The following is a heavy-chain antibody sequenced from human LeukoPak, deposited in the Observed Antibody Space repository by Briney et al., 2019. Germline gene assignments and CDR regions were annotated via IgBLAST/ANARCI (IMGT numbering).Heavy chain of an antibody. V-gene: IGHV3-21*01. CDR3: ARDSADIVVVPAAMSAFDI. D-gene: IGHD2-2*01. J-gene: IGHJ3*02. CDR1: GFTFSSYS. CDR2: ISSSSSYI. Sequence: GGSLRLSXAASGFTFSSYSMNWVRQSPGKGLEWVPSISSSSSYIYYADSVKGRFTISRDNAKNSLYLQMNSLRAEDTAVYYCARDSADIVVVPAAMSAFDIWGQGTMVTVSS.